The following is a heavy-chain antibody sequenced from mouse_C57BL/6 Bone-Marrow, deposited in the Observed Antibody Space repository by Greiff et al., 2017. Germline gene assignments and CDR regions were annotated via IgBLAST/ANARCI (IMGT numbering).Heavy chain of an antibody. CDR2: IHPNSGST. CDR3: AGWLLRGWCAY. D-gene: IGHD2-3*01. J-gene: IGHJ3*01. Sequence: VQLQQPGAELVKPGASVKLSCKASGYTFTSYWMHWVKQRPGQGLEWIGMIHPNSGSTNYNEKFKSKATLTVDTSSSTAYMQLSSLTSEDSAVYYCAGWLLRGWCAYWGQGTLVTVSA. CDR1: GYTFTSYW. V-gene: IGHV1-64*01.